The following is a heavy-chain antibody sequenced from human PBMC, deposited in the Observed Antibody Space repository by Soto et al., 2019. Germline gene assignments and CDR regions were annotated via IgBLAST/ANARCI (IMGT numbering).Heavy chain of an antibody. D-gene: IGHD6-13*01. CDR2: IYYSGST. CDR1: GGSISSSSYY. V-gene: IGHV4-39*01. CDR3: ARQEGSSSWYSPYYYYYGMDV. J-gene: IGHJ6*02. Sequence: SETLSLTCTVSGGSISSSSYYWGWIRQPPGKGLEWIGSIYYSGSTYYNPSLKSRVTISVDTSKNQFSLKLSSVTAADTAVYYCARQEGSSSWYSPYYYYYGMDVWGQGTTVTVSS.